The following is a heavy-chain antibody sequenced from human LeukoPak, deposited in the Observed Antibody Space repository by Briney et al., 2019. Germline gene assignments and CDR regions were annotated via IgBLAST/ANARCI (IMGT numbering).Heavy chain of an antibody. CDR3: ARDIPRYCSSTSCSVVGGGHNWFDP. Sequence: GGSLRLSCAASGFTFSSYWMHWVRQAPGKGLVWVSRINTDGSRTNYADSVKGRFTISRDNSKNTLYLQMNSLRAEDTAVYYCARDIPRYCSSTSCSVVGGGHNWFDPWGQGTLVTVSS. J-gene: IGHJ5*02. CDR2: INTDGSRT. CDR1: GFTFSSYW. D-gene: IGHD2-2*01. V-gene: IGHV3-74*01.